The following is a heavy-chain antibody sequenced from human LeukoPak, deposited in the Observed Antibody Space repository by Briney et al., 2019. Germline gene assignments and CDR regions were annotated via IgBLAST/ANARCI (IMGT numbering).Heavy chain of an antibody. J-gene: IGHJ4*02. D-gene: IGHD3-16*01. CDR1: GFTFSSYA. V-gene: IGHV3-23*01. CDR3: AKDLTFGGEYYFDY. Sequence: GGSLRLSCAASGFTFSSYAMSWVRQAPGKGLEWVSAISGSGGSTYYADSVKGRFTISRDSSKNTLYLQMNSLRAEDTAVYYCAKDLTFGGEYYFDYWGQGTLVTVSS. CDR2: ISGSGGST.